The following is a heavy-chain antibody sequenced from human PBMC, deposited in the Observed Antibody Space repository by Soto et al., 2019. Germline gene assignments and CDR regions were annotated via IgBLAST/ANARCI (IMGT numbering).Heavy chain of an antibody. CDR1: GFTFSSYG. V-gene: IGHV3-30*18. CDR2: ISYDGSNK. J-gene: IGHJ6*02. D-gene: IGHD6-6*01. CDR3: AKGATRSDYYGMDV. Sequence: QVQLVESGGGVVQPGRSLRLSCAASGFTFSSYGMHWVRQAPGKGLEWVAVISYDGSNKYYADCVKGRFTISRDNSTNTLYLQMNSLRAEATAVYYCAKGATRSDYYGMDVWGQGTTVTVSS.